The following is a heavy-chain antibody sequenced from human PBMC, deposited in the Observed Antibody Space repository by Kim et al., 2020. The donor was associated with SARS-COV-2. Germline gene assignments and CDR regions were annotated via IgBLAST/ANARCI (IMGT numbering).Heavy chain of an antibody. D-gene: IGHD3-3*01. CDR2: ISYDGSNK. Sequence: GGSLRLSCAASGFTFSSYAMHWVRQAPGKGLEWVAVISYDGSNKYYADSVKGRFTISRDNSKNTLYLQMNSLRAEDTAVYYCARANSGITIFGVAPVVGWGFDYWGQGTLVAVSS. CDR1: GFTFSSYA. J-gene: IGHJ4*02. CDR3: ARANSGITIFGVAPVVGWGFDY. V-gene: IGHV3-30*04.